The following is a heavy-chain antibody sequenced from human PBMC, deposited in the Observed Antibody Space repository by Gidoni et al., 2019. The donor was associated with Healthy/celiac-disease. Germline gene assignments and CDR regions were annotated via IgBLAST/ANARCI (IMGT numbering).Heavy chain of an antibody. V-gene: IGHV3-23*01. CDR2: MSGSGGST. CDR1: GFTFSRHA. J-gene: IGHJ4*02. CDR3: AKLCTVGATGYLVEY. D-gene: IGHD1-26*01. Sequence: EVQLLESGGGLVQPGGSLRLSCAASGFTFSRHAMSGVRQVPGKGVEWVSAMSGSGGSTYNADSVKGRFTISRDNSKNTLYLQMNSLRAEDTAVYYCAKLCTVGATGYLVEYWGQGTLVTVSS.